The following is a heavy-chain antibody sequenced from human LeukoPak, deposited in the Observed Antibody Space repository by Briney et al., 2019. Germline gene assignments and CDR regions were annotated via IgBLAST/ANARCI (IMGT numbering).Heavy chain of an antibody. V-gene: IGHV4-30-2*01. J-gene: IGHJ5*02. D-gene: IGHD2-2*01. CDR2: IYHSGST. CDR3: ARERVIVVVPAVSNWFDP. Sequence: SQTLSLTCTVSGGSISSGGYYWSWIRQPPGMGLECIGYIYHSGSTYYNPSLKSRVTISVDRSKNQFSLKLSSVTAADTAVYYCARERVIVVVPAVSNWFDPWGQGTLVTVSS. CDR1: GGSISSGGYY.